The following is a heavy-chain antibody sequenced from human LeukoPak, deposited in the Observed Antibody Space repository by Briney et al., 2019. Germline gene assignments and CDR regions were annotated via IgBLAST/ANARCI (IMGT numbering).Heavy chain of an antibody. V-gene: IGHV3-48*04. CDR1: GFTFSSDS. CDR3: ARETARWFIDY. D-gene: IGHD3-10*01. CDR2: ISSSSGII. Sequence: GGSLRLSCAASGFTFSSDSMNWVRQAPGKGLEWISYISSSSGIIYYADSVEGRFTVSRDNAKNSLYLQMNSLRAEDTAVYYCARETARWFIDYWGQGTLVTVSS. J-gene: IGHJ4*02.